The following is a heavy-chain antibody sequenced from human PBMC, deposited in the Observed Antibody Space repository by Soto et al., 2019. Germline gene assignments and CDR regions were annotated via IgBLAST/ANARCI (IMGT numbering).Heavy chain of an antibody. V-gene: IGHV3-23*01. CDR1: GFTFSEYA. CDR2: IGGDGGSP. J-gene: IGHJ3*02. Sequence: GGSLRLSCAASGFTFSEYAMSRVRQAPGKGLEWVSVIGGDGGSPNYADSVKGRFTVSRDNSKSTLYLQMDSLRAEDTAVYYCAEDSINRNGIYDPFDIWGQGTMVTVSS. CDR3: AEDSINRNGIYDPFDI. D-gene: IGHD3-3*02.